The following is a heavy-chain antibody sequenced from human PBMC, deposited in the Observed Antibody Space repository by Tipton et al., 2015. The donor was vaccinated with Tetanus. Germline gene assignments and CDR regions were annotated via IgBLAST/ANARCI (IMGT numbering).Heavy chain of an antibody. CDR3: VRDFGDARTDY. J-gene: IGHJ4*02. D-gene: IGHD4-17*01. CDR2: TDYSGTT. V-gene: IGHV4-59*08. CDR1: GGSLSTYH. Sequence: GLVKPSETLSLSCTVSGGSLSTYHWNWIRQLPGKGLEWIGYTDYSGTTYYNPSLKSRLTISADTSKTQFSLTLTSVTAADTAIYYCVRDFGDARTDYWGQGTLVTVSS.